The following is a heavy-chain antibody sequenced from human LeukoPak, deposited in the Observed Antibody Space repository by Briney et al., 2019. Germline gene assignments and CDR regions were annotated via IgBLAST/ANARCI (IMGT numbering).Heavy chain of an antibody. D-gene: IGHD3-16*01. CDR3: GRAFPPLRTSSAGDL. CDR2: ISGLFSYT. J-gene: IGHJ4*02. Sequence: PGGSLRLSCSASGFTFSDYDMNWVRQAPGKGLEWVSSISGLFSYTYYGESVKGRFSISRDNAKNSLYLQMNSLGAEDTATYYCGRAFPPLRTSSAGDLWGQGILVTVSS. V-gene: IGHV3-21*01. CDR1: GFTFSDYD.